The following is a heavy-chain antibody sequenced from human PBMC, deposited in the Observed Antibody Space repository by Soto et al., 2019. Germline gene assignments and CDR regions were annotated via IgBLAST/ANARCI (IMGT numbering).Heavy chain of an antibody. CDR2: TTDDGGRT. CDR3: ARETYRSFYFDY. V-gene: IGHV3-23*01. CDR1: GFSFSSYA. D-gene: IGHD3-10*01. Sequence: EVQLLESGGGLVEPGGSLRLSCTASGFSFSSYAMTWVRQAPGKGLEWVSSTTDDGGRTFYADSVKGRFTISRDNSNNRLYLQMNSLRAEDTALYYCARETYRSFYFDYWGQGTLVTVSS. J-gene: IGHJ4*02.